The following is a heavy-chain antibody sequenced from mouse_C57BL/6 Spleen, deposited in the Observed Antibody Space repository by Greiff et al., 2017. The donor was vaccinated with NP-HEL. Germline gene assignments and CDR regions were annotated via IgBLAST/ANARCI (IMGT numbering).Heavy chain of an antibody. CDR1: GYAFTNYL. V-gene: IGHV1-54*01. J-gene: IGHJ2*01. CDR2: INPGSGGT. CDR3: ALITTVVAGGY. Sequence: VMLVESGAELVRPGTSVKVSCKASGYAFTNYLIEWVKQRPGQGLEWIGVINPGSGGTNYNEKFKGKATLTADKSSSTAYMQLSSLTSEESAVDFCALITTVVAGGYWGQGTTLTVSS. D-gene: IGHD1-1*01.